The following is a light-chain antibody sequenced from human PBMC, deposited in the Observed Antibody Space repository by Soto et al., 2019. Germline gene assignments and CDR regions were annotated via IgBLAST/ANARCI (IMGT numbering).Light chain of an antibody. CDR3: SSYTSSNTLV. Sequence: QSALTQPASVSGSPGQSITISCTGSSSDVGGYNYVSWYQQYAGKAPKLIIYEVSNRPSGVSNRFSGSKSGNTASLNISGLQAEDEANYYCSSYTSSNTLVFGGGTKLTVL. CDR2: EVS. J-gene: IGLJ2*01. V-gene: IGLV2-14*01. CDR1: SSDVGGYNY.